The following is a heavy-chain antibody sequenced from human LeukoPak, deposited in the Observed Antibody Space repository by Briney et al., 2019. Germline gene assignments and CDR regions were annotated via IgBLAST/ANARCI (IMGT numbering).Heavy chain of an antibody. D-gene: IGHD6-6*01. CDR2: IYYSGST. Sequence: PSETLSLTCTVSGGSIGSTNYYWGWIRQPPGKGLEWIANIYYSGSTYYNPSLKSRVTISVDTSKNQFSLKLSSVTAADTAVYYCARGGRSSSFLSWLDPWGQGTLVTVSS. V-gene: IGHV4-39*07. CDR3: ARGGRSSSFLSWLDP. CDR1: GGSIGSTNYY. J-gene: IGHJ5*02.